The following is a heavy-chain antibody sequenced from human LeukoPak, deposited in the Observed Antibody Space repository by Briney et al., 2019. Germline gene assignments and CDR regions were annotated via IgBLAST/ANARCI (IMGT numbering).Heavy chain of an antibody. J-gene: IGHJ4*02. D-gene: IGHD3-9*01. CDR1: GYTFSNYW. Sequence: GESLKTSCHGSGYTFSNYWIGWVRQMPGKGLEWMGIIYPGDSNTRYSPSFQGQVTISADKSINTAYLQWSSLRASDTAMYYCARRKGYDIMTAYGYWGQGTLVTVSS. CDR3: ARRKGYDIMTAYGY. V-gene: IGHV5-51*01. CDR2: IYPGDSNT.